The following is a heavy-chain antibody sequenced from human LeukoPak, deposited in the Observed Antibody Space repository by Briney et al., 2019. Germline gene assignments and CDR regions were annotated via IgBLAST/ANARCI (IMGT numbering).Heavy chain of an antibody. Sequence: GRSLRLSCAASGFTFSSYAMHWVRQAPGKGLEWVAVISYDGSNKYYADSVKGRFTISRDNSKNTLYLQMNSLRAEDTAVYCCERDYLSYWGQGTLVTVSS. D-gene: IGHD2/OR15-2a*01. V-gene: IGHV3-30*04. CDR3: ERDYLSY. CDR2: ISYDGSNK. CDR1: GFTFSSYA. J-gene: IGHJ4*02.